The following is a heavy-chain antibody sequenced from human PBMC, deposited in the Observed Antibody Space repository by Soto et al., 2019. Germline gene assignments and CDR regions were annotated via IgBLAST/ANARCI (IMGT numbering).Heavy chain of an antibody. J-gene: IGHJ4*02. CDR1: GGSISSGGYY. V-gene: IGHV4-31*03. Sequence: QVQLQESGPGLVKPSQTLSLTCTVSGGSISSGGYYWSWIRQHPGKGLEWIGYIYYSGSTYYNPSLKSRVTITVDTSKNQFSLKLSSVTAADTAVYYCAREGSLDDYVWGSYRYYFDYWGQGTLVTVSS. CDR2: IYYSGST. CDR3: AREGSLDDYVWGSYRYYFDY. D-gene: IGHD3-16*02.